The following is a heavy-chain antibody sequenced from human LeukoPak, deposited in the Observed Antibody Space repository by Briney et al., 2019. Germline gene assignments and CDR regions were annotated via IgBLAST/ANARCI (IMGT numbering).Heavy chain of an antibody. V-gene: IGHV4-61*01. Sequence: SETLSLTCTVSGGSISSSSYYWGWIRQPPGKGLEWIGYIYYSGSTNYNPSLKSRVTISVDTSKNQFSLKLSSVTAADTAVYYCARDLESSGIDYWGQGTLVTVSS. CDR1: GGSISSSSYY. CDR3: ARDLESSGIDY. D-gene: IGHD6-19*01. J-gene: IGHJ4*02. CDR2: IYYSGST.